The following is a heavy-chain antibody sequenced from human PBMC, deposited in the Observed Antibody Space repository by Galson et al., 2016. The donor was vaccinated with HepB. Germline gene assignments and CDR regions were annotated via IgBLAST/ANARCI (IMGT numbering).Heavy chain of an antibody. CDR1: GFTFSRAW. D-gene: IGHD5-18*01. J-gene: IGHJ4*02. CDR2: VKSYTDGGTT. V-gene: IGHV3-15*01. Sequence: SLRLSCAASGFTFSRAWMNWVRQAPGKGLEWVGRVKSYTDGGTTDYAAPMKGRFSLSRDESNNRLYLQMNSLKTEDTAVYYCTTSSTRGYTYGPSAYWGRGTLGAVSS. CDR3: TTSSTRGYTYGPSAY.